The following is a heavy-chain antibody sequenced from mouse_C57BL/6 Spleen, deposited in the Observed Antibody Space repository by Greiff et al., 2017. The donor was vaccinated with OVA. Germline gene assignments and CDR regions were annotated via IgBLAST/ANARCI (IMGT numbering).Heavy chain of an antibody. CDR2: IWSGGST. CDR1: GFSLTSYG. Sequence: VQGVESGPGLVQPSQSLSITCTVSGFSLTSYGVHWVRQSPGKGLEWLGVIWSGGSTDYNAAFISRLSISKDNSKSQVFFKMNSLQADDTAIYYCARNRELRRGYFDVWGTGTTVTVSS. CDR3: ARNRELRRGYFDV. J-gene: IGHJ1*03. D-gene: IGHD2-4*01. V-gene: IGHV2-2*01.